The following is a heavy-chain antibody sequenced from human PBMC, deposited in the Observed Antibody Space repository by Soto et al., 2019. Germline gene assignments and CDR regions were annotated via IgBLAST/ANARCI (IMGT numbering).Heavy chain of an antibody. V-gene: IGHV1-3*01. Sequence: ASVKVSCKDSGFGITYNALHWVRHAPGQRLEWMGWINAANGNTKYSQKFQGRVTITRDTSASTAYMELSSLRSEDTAVYYCARDQGGTYHDYVWGSYRPASFDYWGQGTLVTVSS. J-gene: IGHJ4*02. CDR2: INAANGNT. CDR1: GFGITYNA. D-gene: IGHD3-16*02. CDR3: ARDQGGTYHDYVWGSYRPASFDY.